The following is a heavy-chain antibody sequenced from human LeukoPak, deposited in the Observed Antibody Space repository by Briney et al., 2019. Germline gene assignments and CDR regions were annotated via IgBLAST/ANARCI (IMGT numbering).Heavy chain of an antibody. V-gene: IGHV4-39*01. CDR1: GGSISSSSYY. Sequence: PSETLSLTCTVSGGSISSSSYYWGWIRQPPGQGLEWIGSIYYSGSTYYNPSLKSRVTISVDTSKNQFSLKLSSVTAADTAAYYCARHEVTTDAFDIWGQGTMVTVSS. CDR2: IYYSGST. CDR3: ARHEVTTDAFDI. D-gene: IGHD1-14*01. J-gene: IGHJ3*02.